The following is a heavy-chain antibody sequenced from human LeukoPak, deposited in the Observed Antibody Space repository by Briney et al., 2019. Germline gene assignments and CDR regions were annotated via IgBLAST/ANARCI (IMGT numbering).Heavy chain of an antibody. CDR2: ISSSSSYI. CDR3: ARDRRWLQQKAFDP. D-gene: IGHD5-24*01. Sequence: GGSLRLSCAASGFTFSTYSMNWVRQAPGKGLEWVSSISSSSSYIYYADSVKGRFTISRDNAKNSLYLQMNSLRAEDTAIYYCARDRRWLQQKAFDPWGQGTLVTVSS. J-gene: IGHJ5*02. CDR1: GFTFSTYS. V-gene: IGHV3-21*01.